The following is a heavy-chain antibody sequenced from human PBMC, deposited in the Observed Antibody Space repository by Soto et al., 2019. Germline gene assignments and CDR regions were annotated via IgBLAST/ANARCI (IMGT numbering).Heavy chain of an antibody. V-gene: IGHV1-3*01. D-gene: IGHD3-3*01. J-gene: IGHJ4*02. CDR3: AREHDLGSPFCFDY. Sequence: QVRLVQSGAEVKNPGASVKVSCKASGFTFTDYGIQWVRQVPGQSLEWMGWINAGTGTTKYSQKFQGRVAFSRGTSANVACLEVRGLRSEDTAVYYCAREHDLGSPFCFDYWGQGTLVTVS. CDR2: INAGTGTT. CDR1: GFTFTDYG.